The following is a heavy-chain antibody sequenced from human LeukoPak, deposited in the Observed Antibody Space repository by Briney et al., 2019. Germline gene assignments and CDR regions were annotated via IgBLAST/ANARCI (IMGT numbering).Heavy chain of an antibody. J-gene: IGHJ4*02. CDR2: MNPNSGGT. D-gene: IGHD5-18*01. CDR1: GYIFTGYY. CDR3: VRDVLLDGYSYGMG. Sequence: GASVKVSCKASGYIFTGYYIHWVRQAPGQGLEWMGWMNPNSGGTKFAQKFQGRVTMTRDTSISTAYMELSRLRSDDTAVYYCVRDVLLDGYSYGMGWGQGTLVTVSS. V-gene: IGHV1-2*02.